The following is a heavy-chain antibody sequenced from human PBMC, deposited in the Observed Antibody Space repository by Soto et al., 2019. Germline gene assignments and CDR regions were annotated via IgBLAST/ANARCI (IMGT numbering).Heavy chain of an antibody. CDR2: ISHSGST. J-gene: IGHJ4*02. Sequence: QVQLQQWGPGLLKPSETLSLSCTVYGGSFSGFYWSWIRQAPGKGLEWIGDISHSGSTNHNPSLKIRVNISVDTTNNQFSLKLSSVTAADKAVYSCARGRSTTVTTSPTFDYWGQGTLVSVSS. CDR3: ARGRSTTVTTSPTFDY. V-gene: IGHV4-34*01. CDR1: GGSFSGFY. D-gene: IGHD4-17*01.